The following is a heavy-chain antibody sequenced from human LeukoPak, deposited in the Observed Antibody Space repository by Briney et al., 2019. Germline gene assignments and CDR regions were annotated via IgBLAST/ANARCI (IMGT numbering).Heavy chain of an antibody. D-gene: IGHD5-18*01. J-gene: IGHJ4*02. CDR3: ARGRVDTAMVTLVY. V-gene: IGHV1-8*01. CDR2: MNPNSGNT. CDR1: VYTFTSYD. Sequence: ASVKVSCKASVYTFTSYDINWVRQATGQGLEWMGWMNPNSGNTGYAQKFQGRVTMTRNTSISTAYMELSSLRSEDTAVYYCARGRVDTAMVTLVYWGQGTLVTVSS.